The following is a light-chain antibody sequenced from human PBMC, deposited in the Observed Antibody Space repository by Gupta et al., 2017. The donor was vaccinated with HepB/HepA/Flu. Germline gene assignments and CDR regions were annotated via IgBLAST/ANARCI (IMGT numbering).Light chain of an antibody. J-gene: IGKJ1*01. CDR3: QQYNNYPWT. V-gene: IGKV1D-16*01. CDR1: QGIRSW. Sequence: DTQMTQSPSSLSASVGDRVTITCRASQGIRSWLAWYQQRPGKAPKSLIYAASTVKSGVPSRFSGSGSGTDFTLTISSLQPEDSATYYCQQYNNYPWTFGQGTKVEIK. CDR2: AAS.